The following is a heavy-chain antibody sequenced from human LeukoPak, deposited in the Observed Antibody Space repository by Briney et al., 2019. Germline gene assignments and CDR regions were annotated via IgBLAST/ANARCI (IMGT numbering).Heavy chain of an antibody. CDR3: ARDMDTAMGGLDY. Sequence: ASVKVSCKASGGTFSSYAINWVRQAPGQGVEWMGGIIPIFGTANYAQKFQGRVTITADKSTSTAYMELSSLRSEDTAVYYCARDMDTAMGGLDYWGQGTLVTVSS. CDR1: GGTFSSYA. CDR2: IIPIFGTA. V-gene: IGHV1-69*06. J-gene: IGHJ4*02. D-gene: IGHD5-18*01.